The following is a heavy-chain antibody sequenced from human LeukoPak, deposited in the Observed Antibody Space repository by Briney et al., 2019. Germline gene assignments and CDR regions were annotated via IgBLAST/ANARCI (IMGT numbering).Heavy chain of an antibody. CDR1: GYTFTSYG. CDR2: ISAYNGNT. CDR3: ARDRVPVYYDSYDAFDI. V-gene: IGHV1-18*01. Sequence: ASVKVSCKASGYTFTSYGISWVRQAPGQGLEWMGWISAYNGNTNYVQKLQGRVTMTTDTSTSTAYMELRSLRSDDTAVYYCARDRVPVYYDSYDAFDIWGQGTMVTVSS. D-gene: IGHD3-22*01. J-gene: IGHJ3*02.